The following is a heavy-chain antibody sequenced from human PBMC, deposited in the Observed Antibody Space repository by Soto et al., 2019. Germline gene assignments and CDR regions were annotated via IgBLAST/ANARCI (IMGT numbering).Heavy chain of an antibody. CDR1: GFTFINYA. D-gene: IGHD2-2*01. CDR2: ISGGGDRT. Sequence: EVQLLESGGGLVQPGGSLRLSCVGSGFTFINYAMNWVRQTPGKGLEWFSGISGGGDRTFDADSVKGRFTISRANSKNTGNLQMNSLRADDTAVYYCARKVLGSTSRPDWWYFDLWGRGTLVTVSS. J-gene: IGHJ2*01. CDR3: ARKVLGSTSRPDWWYFDL. V-gene: IGHV3-23*01.